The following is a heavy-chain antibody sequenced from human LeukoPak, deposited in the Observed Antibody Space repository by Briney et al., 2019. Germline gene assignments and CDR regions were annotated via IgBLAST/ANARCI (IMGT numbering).Heavy chain of an antibody. V-gene: IGHV1-2*02. CDR3: ARLADCSSSSCRSFDY. Sequence: ASVKVSCKASGYPFTGYYLHWVRQAPGQGLECMGWLNPNSGFTNYAQKFQSRVTMTRDTSIRTAYMELNRLRSDDTAVYYYARLADCSSSSCRSFDYWGQGTLVTVSS. D-gene: IGHD2-2*01. J-gene: IGHJ4*02. CDR2: LNPNSGFT. CDR1: GYPFTGYY.